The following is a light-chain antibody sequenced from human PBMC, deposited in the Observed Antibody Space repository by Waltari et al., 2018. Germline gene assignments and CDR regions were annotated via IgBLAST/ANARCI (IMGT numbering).Light chain of an antibody. CDR3: QQYYGSPLT. J-gene: IGKJ4*01. CDR1: QSVLSSSNNKNY. V-gene: IGKV4-1*01. CDR2: WAS. Sequence: DIVMTQSPDSLAVSLGERATINFMSSQSVLSSSNNKNYLAWYQQKPGQPPKLLIYWASTRESGVPDRFSGGGSGTDFTLTISSLQAEDVAVYYCQQYYGSPLTFGGGTKVEIK.